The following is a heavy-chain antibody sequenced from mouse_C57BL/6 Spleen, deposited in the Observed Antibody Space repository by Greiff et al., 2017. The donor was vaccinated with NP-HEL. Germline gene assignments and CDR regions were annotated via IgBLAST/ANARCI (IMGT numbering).Heavy chain of an antibody. CDR3: ARDGSSPWFAY. V-gene: IGHV1-50*01. CDR1: GYTFTSYW. D-gene: IGHD1-1*01. CDR2: IDPSDSYT. Sequence: QVQLQQPGAELVKPGASVKLSCKASGYTFTSYWMQWVKQRPGQGLEWIGEIDPSDSYTNYNQKFKGKATLTVDTSSSTAYMQLSSLTSEDSAVYYCARDGSSPWFAYRGHRTLVTVSA. J-gene: IGHJ3*01.